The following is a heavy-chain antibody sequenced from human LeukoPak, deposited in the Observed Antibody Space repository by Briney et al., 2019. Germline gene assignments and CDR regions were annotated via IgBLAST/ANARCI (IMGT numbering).Heavy chain of an antibody. CDR1: GGSFSGYY. Sequence: SSETLSLTCAVYGGSFSGYYWSWIRQPPGKGLEWIGEINHSGSTNYNPSLKSRVTISVDTSKNQFSLKLSSVTAADTAVYYCARVPGYCSSTSCFNNWFDPWGQGTLVTVSS. CDR3: ARVPGYCSSTSCFNNWFDP. D-gene: IGHD2-2*01. J-gene: IGHJ5*02. V-gene: IGHV4-34*01. CDR2: INHSGST.